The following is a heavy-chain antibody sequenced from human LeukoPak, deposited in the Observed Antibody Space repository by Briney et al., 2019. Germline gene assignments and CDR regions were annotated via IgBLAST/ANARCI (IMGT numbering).Heavy chain of an antibody. J-gene: IGHJ4*02. V-gene: IGHV4-61*02. D-gene: IGHD3-10*01. Sequence: PSETLSLTRTVSGGSISSGGFHWSWIRQPAGKGLEWIGRFFTSGSTNYNPSLKSRVTISVDTSKNQFSLRLSSVTAADTAVYYCARGAMVRALADWGQGTLVTVSS. CDR1: GGSISSGGFH. CDR3: ARGAMVRALAD. CDR2: FFTSGST.